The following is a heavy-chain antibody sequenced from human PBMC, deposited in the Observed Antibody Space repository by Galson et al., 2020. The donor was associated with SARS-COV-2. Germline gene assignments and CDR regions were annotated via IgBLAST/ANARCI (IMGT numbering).Heavy chain of an antibody. V-gene: IGHV3-23*01. CDR1: GFTFSSYA. CDR2: ISGSGGST. Sequence: GGSLRLSCAASGFTFSSYAMSWVRQAPGKGLEWVSAISGSGGSTYYADSVKGRFTISRDNYKNTLYLQMNSLRAEDTAVYYCAKAYGIAVAGGGYWGQGTLVTVSS. CDR3: AKAYGIAVAGGGY. J-gene: IGHJ4*02. D-gene: IGHD6-19*01.